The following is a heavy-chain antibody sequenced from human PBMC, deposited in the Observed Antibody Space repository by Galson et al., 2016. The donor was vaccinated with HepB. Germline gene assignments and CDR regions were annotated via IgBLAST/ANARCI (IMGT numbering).Heavy chain of an antibody. J-gene: IGHJ5*02. CDR2: ISSDGNTT. V-gene: IGHV3-74*01. D-gene: IGHD6-19*01. Sequence: SLRLSCAASGFTFSDYYMHWVRQGSGRGLMWVSRISSDGNTTTYADSVKGRFTISRDNAKNTLYLQMNSLRAEDTAMYFCTSDLATVADTWFDPWGQGTRVTVAS. CDR1: GFTFSDYY. CDR3: TSDLATVADTWFDP.